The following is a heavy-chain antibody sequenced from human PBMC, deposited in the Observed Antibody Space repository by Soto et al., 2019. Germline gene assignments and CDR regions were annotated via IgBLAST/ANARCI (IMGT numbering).Heavy chain of an antibody. V-gene: IGHV1-69*06. J-gene: IGHJ3*02. Sequence: QVQLEQSGAEVKKPGSSVKVSCNASGGTLSDHGVAWLRQAPGQGLEWMGGTIPVFNTAKYAQKFQGRVTVTADKFTNIAYMELSSLRSEDTAFYFCARGVYGSGNYYTGPSAFDIWGQGTMVIVSS. CDR2: TIPVFNTA. D-gene: IGHD3-10*01. CDR1: GGTLSDHG. CDR3: ARGVYGSGNYYTGPSAFDI.